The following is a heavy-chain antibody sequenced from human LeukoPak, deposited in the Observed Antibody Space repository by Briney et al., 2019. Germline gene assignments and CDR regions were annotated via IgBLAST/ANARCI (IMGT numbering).Heavy chain of an antibody. V-gene: IGHV4-39*01. Sequence: LQTLSLTCSVSGGSISTSPYYWGWIRQPPRKGLEWIGDIYYSGNTYYNPSLKSRVTISVDTSKNQVSLKVTSVTAADTALYYCARRRTYDILTGYPQYYFDYWGQGALVTVSS. D-gene: IGHD3-9*01. CDR2: IYYSGNT. CDR3: ARRRTYDILTGYPQYYFDY. J-gene: IGHJ4*02. CDR1: GGSISTSPYY.